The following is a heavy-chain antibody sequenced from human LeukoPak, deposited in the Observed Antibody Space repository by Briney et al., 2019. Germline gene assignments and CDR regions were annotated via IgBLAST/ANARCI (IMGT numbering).Heavy chain of an antibody. CDR2: ISGSGGST. CDR1: GFTFSSYA. D-gene: IGHD6-13*01. V-gene: IGHV3-23*01. Sequence: GGSLRLSCAASGFTFSSYAMSWGRQAPGKGLEWVSAISGSGGSTCYADSVKGRFTISRDNSKNTLYLQMNSLRAEDTAVYYCAKMARRKIIAAAGNDWFDPWGQGTLVTVSS. CDR3: AKMARRKIIAAAGNDWFDP. J-gene: IGHJ5*02.